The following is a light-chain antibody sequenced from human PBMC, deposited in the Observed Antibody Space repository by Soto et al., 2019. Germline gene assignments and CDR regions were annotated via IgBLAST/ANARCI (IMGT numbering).Light chain of an antibody. Sequence: DIQMTQSPSSVSASVGDRITITCRASQGISSWIAWYQQKPGKAPKLLIYAASTLQSEVPSRFRGSGSGADFTLTISNLQPEDFATYYCQQGNSLPWTFGQGTKVDIK. V-gene: IGKV1-12*01. CDR1: QGISSW. CDR3: QQGNSLPWT. CDR2: AAS. J-gene: IGKJ1*01.